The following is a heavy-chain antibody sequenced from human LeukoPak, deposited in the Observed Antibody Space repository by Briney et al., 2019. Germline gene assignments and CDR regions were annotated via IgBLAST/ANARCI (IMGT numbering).Heavy chain of an antibody. Sequence: ASVKVSCKASGYPFTTWEINWVRQAAGQGLEWMGWVHPNGGNTAYAQKFQGRVTMTRDTSISTAYMELSGLTSDDTAVYFCARGPRNDPWGQGTLVTVSS. D-gene: IGHD1-14*01. V-gene: IGHV1-8*01. J-gene: IGHJ5*02. CDR3: ARGPRNDP. CDR2: VHPNGGNT. CDR1: GYPFTTWE.